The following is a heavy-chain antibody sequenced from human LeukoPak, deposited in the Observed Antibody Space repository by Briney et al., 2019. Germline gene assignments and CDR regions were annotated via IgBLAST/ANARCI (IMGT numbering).Heavy chain of an antibody. D-gene: IGHD4-23*01. J-gene: IGHJ4*02. Sequence: SETLSLTCIVSGDSISSSSYSWGWIRQPPGKGLEWVGSLSNTGSTYHNPSLRSRLTISVDMSKNQFSLKLSSVTAADTAVYYCARDVGRYGGNPRFDYWGQGTLVTVSS. CDR1: GDSISSSSYS. CDR3: ARDVGRYGGNPRFDY. CDR2: LSNTGST. V-gene: IGHV4-39*07.